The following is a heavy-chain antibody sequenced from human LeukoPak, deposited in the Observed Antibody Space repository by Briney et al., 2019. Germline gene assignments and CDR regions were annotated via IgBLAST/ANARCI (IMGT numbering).Heavy chain of an antibody. CDR3: ARDDYYDSSGYIY. CDR1: GFTFSSYA. Sequence: GGSLRLSCAASGFTFSSYAMSWVRQAPGKGLEWVSAISGSGGSTYYADSVKGRFTISRDNSKNTLYLQMNSLRAEDTAAYYCARDDYYDSSGYIYWGQGTLVTVSS. CDR2: ISGSGGST. D-gene: IGHD3-22*01. V-gene: IGHV3-23*01. J-gene: IGHJ4*02.